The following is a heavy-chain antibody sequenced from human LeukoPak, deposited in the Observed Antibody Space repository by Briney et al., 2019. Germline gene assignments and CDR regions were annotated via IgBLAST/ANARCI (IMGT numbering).Heavy chain of an antibody. J-gene: IGHJ4*02. Sequence: GASVKVSCKASGGTFSSYAISWVRQAPGQGLVWMGGIIPIFGTANYAQKFQGRVTITADESTSTAYMELSSLRSEDTAVYYCARGGSSSSYFDYWGQGTLVTVSS. CDR3: ARGGSSSSYFDY. CDR1: GGTFSSYA. CDR2: IIPIFGTA. D-gene: IGHD6-13*01. V-gene: IGHV1-69*13.